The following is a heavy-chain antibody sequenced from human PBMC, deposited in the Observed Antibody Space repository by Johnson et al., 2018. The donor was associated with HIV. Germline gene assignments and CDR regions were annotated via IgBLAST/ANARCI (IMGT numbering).Heavy chain of an antibody. CDR2: ISYDGGNK. CDR1: VFTFSCYD. J-gene: IGHJ3*02. D-gene: IGHD4-17*01. V-gene: IGHV3-30*14. Sequence: VQLVESGGGAVQPGRSLRLSYAASVFTFSCYDMHWVRQAPGKGLEWVAVISYDGGNKYYADSVKGRFTISRDNVKKSLYLQMNSLRAEDTAVYYCARDWDYVHAPPAGPFDIWGQVTMVTVSS. CDR3: ARDWDYVHAPPAGPFDI.